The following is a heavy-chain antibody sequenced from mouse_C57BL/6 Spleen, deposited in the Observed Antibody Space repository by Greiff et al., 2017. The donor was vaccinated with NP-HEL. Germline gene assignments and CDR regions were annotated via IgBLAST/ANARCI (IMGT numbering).Heavy chain of an antibody. CDR2: ISDGGSYT. V-gene: IGHV5-4*01. CDR1: GFTFSSYA. D-gene: IGHD2-4*01. J-gene: IGHJ3*01. Sequence: EVQLVESGGGLVKPGGSLKLSCAASGFTFSSYAMSWVRQTPEKRLEWVATISDGGSYTYYPDNVKGRFTISRDNAKNNLYLQMSHLKSEDTAMYYCARDDDYEFAYWGQGTLVTVSA. CDR3: ARDDDYEFAY.